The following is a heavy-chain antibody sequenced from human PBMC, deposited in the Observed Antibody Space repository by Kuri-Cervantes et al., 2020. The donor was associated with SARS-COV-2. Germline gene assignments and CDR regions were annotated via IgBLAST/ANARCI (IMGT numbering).Heavy chain of an antibody. J-gene: IGHJ6*03. CDR2: IYNIDNT. Sequence: ESLKISCNVSGGSITNYYWTWIRRPAGKGLEWIGRIYNIDNTRYNPSLRGRATMSMDTSKSQFSLTLTSVTAADTAVYYCARGTKVATSEYYHYMDAWGKGTTVTVSS. CDR3: ARGTKVATSEYYHYMDA. CDR1: GGSITNYY. D-gene: IGHD5-12*01. V-gene: IGHV4-4*07.